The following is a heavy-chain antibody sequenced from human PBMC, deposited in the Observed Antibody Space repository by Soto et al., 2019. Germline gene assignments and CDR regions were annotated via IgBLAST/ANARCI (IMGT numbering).Heavy chain of an antibody. CDR2: INAGNGNT. CDR3: ARVRISGWSYYYYYYGMDV. CDR1: GYTFTTYD. D-gene: IGHD6-19*01. J-gene: IGHJ6*02. V-gene: IGHV1-3*01. Sequence: GASVKVSCKASGYTFTTYDMHWVRQAPGQRLEWMGWINAGNGNTKYSQKFQGRVTMTRNTSISTAYMELSSLRSEDTAVYYCARVRISGWSYYYYYYGMDVWGQGTTVTVSS.